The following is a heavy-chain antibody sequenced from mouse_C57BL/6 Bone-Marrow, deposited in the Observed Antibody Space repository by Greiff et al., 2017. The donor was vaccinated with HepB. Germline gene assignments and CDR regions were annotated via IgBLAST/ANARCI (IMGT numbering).Heavy chain of an antibody. CDR1: GYTFTSYW. CDR2: IDPNSGGT. V-gene: IGHV1-72*01. J-gene: IGHJ4*01. Sequence: VQLQQPGAELVKPGASVKLSCKASGYTFTSYWMHWVKQRPGRGLEWIGRIDPNSGGTKYNEKFKSKATLTVDKPSSTAYMQLSSLTSEDSAVYYCARPFPVYYGYGYYAMDYWGQGTSVTVSS. D-gene: IGHD2-2*01. CDR3: ARPFPVYYGYGYYAMDY.